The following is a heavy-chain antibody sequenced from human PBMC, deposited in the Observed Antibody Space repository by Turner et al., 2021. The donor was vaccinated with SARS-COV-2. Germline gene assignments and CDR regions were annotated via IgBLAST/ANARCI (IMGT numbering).Heavy chain of an antibody. D-gene: IGHD5-12*01. CDR2: SYYSGSI. J-gene: IGHJ3*02. CDR3: ARHQWLRGAFDI. CDR1: GGAIRSDF. V-gene: IGHV4-59*08. Sequence: QVQLQESGPGLVKPSETLSLTCTVSGGAIRSDFWSWIRQPPGKGLEWIGYSYYSGSINYNPSLKSRVTISVDTSKNQFSLKLSSVTAADTAVYFCARHQWLRGAFDIWGQGTMVTVSS.